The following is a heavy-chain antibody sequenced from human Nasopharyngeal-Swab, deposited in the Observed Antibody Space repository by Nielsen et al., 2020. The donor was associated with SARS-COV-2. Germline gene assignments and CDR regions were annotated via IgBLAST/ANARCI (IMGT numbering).Heavy chain of an antibody. V-gene: IGHV3-23*01. J-gene: IGHJ3*02. CDR3: AKDILPGRYDRTYDAFDI. CDR2: ISGSGGST. D-gene: IGHD3-22*01. CDR1: GFTFSSYS. Sequence: GESLKISCAASGFTFSSYSMNWVRQAPGKGLEWVSAISGSGGSTYYADSVKGRFTISRDNSKNTLYLQMNSLRAEDTAVYYCAKDILPGRYDRTYDAFDIWGQGTMVTVSS.